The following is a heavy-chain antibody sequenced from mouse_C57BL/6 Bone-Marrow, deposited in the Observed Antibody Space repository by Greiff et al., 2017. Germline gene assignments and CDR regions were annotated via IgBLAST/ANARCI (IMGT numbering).Heavy chain of an antibody. Sequence: VQLQQSGPELVKPGASVKISCKASGYTFTDYYMNWVKQSHGKSLEWIGDINPNNGGTSYNQKFKGKATLTVDKSPSTAYMELRSLTSEDSAVYYCARDYGSSYGDYWGQGTTLTVSS. D-gene: IGHD1-1*01. V-gene: IGHV1-26*01. J-gene: IGHJ2*01. CDR3: ARDYGSSYGDY. CDR2: INPNNGGT. CDR1: GYTFTDYY.